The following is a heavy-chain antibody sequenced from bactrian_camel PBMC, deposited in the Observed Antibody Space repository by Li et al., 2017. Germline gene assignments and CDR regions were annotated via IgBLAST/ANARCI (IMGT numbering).Heavy chain of an antibody. CDR3: AAVFLSFTGPSAADRPCSSRWYTY. V-gene: IGHV3S67*01. CDR2: ITSDGTT. CDR1: GFTFSGDT. D-gene: IGHD6*01. J-gene: IGHJ4*01. Sequence: VQLVESGGGLVQPGESLRLSCVASGFTFSGDTVTWARQAPEKERELVSTITSDGTTTYVDSVKGRFTISQDTAENALNLQMNSLKPEDTAVYYCAAVFLSFTGPSAADRPCSSRWYTYWGQGTQVTVS.